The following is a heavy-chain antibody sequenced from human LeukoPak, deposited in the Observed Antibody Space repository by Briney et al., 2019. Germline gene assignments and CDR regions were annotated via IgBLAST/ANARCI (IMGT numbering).Heavy chain of an antibody. CDR3: ARDVYYYDSSGYHLFDY. V-gene: IGHV4-39*07. J-gene: IGHJ4*02. CDR1: GGSISSSSYY. D-gene: IGHD3-22*01. CDR2: IYYSGST. Sequence: SETLSLTCTVSGGSISSSSYYWGWIRQPPGKGLEWIGSIYYSGSTYYNPSLKSRVTISVDTSKNQFSLKLSAVTAADTAVYYCARDVYYYDSSGYHLFDYWGQGTLVTVSS.